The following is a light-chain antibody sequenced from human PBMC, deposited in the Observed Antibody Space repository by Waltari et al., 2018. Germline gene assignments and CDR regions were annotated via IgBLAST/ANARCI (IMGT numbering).Light chain of an antibody. V-gene: IGKV1D-12*01. CDR2: VAS. CDR1: QDASTW. J-gene: IGKJ3*01. CDR3: QQGSSFPLS. Sequence: IQMTQSPSSVSASVGDRVTTTCRASQDASTWLAWYQQKPGEAPKRLIYVASNLQSGVPSRFSGSRSGTEYTLTISRLQPEDFATYYCQQGSSFPLSFGPGTKVDIK.